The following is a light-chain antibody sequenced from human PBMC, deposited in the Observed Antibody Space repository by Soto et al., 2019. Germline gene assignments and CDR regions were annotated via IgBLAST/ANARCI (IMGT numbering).Light chain of an antibody. Sequence: DIVMTQSPLSLPVTPGEPASISCRSSQSLLHSNGYNYLDWYLQKPGQSPQLLIYLGSNRASGVTDRFSGSGSGTDFTLKISRVEAEDVGVYYCMQALQPPWRSRQGTQV. CDR1: QSLLHSNGYNY. CDR3: MQALQPPWR. V-gene: IGKV2-28*01. CDR2: LGS. J-gene: IGKJ1*01.